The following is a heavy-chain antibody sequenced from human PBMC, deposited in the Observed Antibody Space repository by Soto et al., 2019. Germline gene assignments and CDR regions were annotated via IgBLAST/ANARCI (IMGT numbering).Heavy chain of an antibody. CDR2: IWYDGSNK. CDR1: GFTFSSYG. Sequence: ESGGGVVQPGRSLRLSCAASGFTFSSYGMHWVRQAPGKGLEWVAVIWYDGSNKYYADSVKGRFTISRDNSKNTLYLQMNSLRAEDTAVYYCARGLGYCSSTSCPLFDYWGQGTLVTVSS. J-gene: IGHJ4*02. D-gene: IGHD2-2*01. CDR3: ARGLGYCSSTSCPLFDY. V-gene: IGHV3-33*01.